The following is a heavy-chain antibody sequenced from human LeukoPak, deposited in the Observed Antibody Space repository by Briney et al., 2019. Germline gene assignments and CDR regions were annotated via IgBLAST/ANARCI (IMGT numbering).Heavy chain of an antibody. V-gene: IGHV1-18*01. Sequence: ASVKVSCKAFGYTFTSYGISWVRQAPGQGLEWMGWISAYNGNTNYAQKLQGRVTMTTDTSTSTAYMELRSLRSDDTAVYYCARWGTGYYDSSGYYPWGQGTLVTVSS. J-gene: IGHJ5*02. D-gene: IGHD3-22*01. CDR2: ISAYNGNT. CDR1: GYTFTSYG. CDR3: ARWGTGYYDSSGYYP.